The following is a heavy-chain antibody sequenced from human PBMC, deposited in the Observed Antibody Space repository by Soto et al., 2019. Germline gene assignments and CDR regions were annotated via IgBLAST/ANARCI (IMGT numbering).Heavy chain of an antibody. CDR2: VYSGGST. CDR1: GFTVTTNY. J-gene: IGHJ3*01. Sequence: EVQLVESGGGLVQPGGSLRLSCAASGFTVTTNYMSWVRQPPGKGLEWVSVVYSGGSTYYADSVKGRFTVSRDNSKNTLYLHMNSLRAEDTAVYYCARDFSGKNDAFDLWGQGTVVTVSS. V-gene: IGHV3-66*01. D-gene: IGHD3-10*01. CDR3: ARDFSGKNDAFDL.